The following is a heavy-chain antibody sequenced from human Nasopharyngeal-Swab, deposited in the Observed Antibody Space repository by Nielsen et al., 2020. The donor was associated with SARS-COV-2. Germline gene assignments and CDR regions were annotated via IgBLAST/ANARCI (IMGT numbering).Heavy chain of an antibody. Sequence: SETLSLTCTVSGGSISRGSEYWNWLRQHPGKGLEWIGYIYYSGSTYYNPSLKSRVAISVDTSKNQFSLKLSSVTAADTAVYYCARARITMIVVVNAFDIWGQGTMVTVSS. CDR1: GGSISRGSEY. CDR3: ARARITMIVVVNAFDI. V-gene: IGHV4-31*03. D-gene: IGHD3-22*01. J-gene: IGHJ3*02. CDR2: IYYSGST.